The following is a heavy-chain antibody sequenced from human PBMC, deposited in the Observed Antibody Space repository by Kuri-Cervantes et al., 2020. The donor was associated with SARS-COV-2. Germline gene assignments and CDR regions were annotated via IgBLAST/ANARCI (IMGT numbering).Heavy chain of an antibody. CDR1: GFSLSTSGRC. Sequence: SGPTLVKPTHTRTLTCTFSGFSLSTSGRCVRWIRQPPGKALEWLARIDWDDDKYYITSLKNRLTISKDTSKNQVVLTMTNMDPVETATYYCARGYSAHMDVWGKGTTVTVSS. V-gene: IGHV2-70*11. CDR3: ARGYSAHMDV. J-gene: IGHJ6*03. D-gene: IGHD6-13*01. CDR2: IDWDDDK.